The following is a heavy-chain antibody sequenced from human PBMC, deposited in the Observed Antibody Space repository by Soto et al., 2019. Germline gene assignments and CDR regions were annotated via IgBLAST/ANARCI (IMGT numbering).Heavy chain of an antibody. Sequence: GGSLRLSCAGSGFTFSIYAMTWVRRAPGKGLEWVSISGSGGSTYYADSVKGRFTISRDNSRNTLYLQMNSLRAEDTAVYYCAKASGSGYFDYWGQGTLVTVSS. CDR1: GFTFSIYA. CDR2: ISGSGGST. CDR3: AKASGSGYFDY. V-gene: IGHV3-23*01. D-gene: IGHD6-19*01. J-gene: IGHJ4*02.